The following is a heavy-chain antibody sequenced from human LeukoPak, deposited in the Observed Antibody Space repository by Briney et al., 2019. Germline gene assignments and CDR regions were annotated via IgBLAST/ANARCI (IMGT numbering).Heavy chain of an antibody. D-gene: IGHD3-22*01. V-gene: IGHV3-48*03. CDR3: ATARTYYYDSSGYYPCMDV. CDR1: RFTFSSYE. J-gene: IGHJ6*02. Sequence: GGSLRLSCAASRFTFSSYEMNWVRQAPGKGLERVSYISSSGSSIYYADSVKGRFTISRDNAKNSLYLQMNSLRVEDTAVYYCATARTYYYDSSGYYPCMDVWGQGTTVTVSS. CDR2: ISSSGSSI.